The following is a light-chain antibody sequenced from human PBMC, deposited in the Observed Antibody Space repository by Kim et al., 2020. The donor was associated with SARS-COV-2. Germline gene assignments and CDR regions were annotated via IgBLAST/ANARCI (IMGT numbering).Light chain of an antibody. CDR1: QNIGSF. CDR3: QHYKSYLYT. V-gene: IGKV1-5*03. Sequence: ESVGDRAHISCRDSQNIGSFLAWYQHKPGKAPTLLVYQASSLESGVPTRFRGSGSETEFILTINSLQPDDFATYYCQHYKSYLYTFGQGTKLEI. J-gene: IGKJ2*01. CDR2: QAS.